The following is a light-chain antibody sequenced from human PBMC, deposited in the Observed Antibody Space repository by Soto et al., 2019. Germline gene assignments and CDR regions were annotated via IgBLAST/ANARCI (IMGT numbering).Light chain of an antibody. V-gene: IGLV2-14*01. Sequence: QSALTQPASVSGSPGQSITISCTGTSSDVGAYNYVSWYQQHPGKAPKLMIYDVSSRPSGVSNRFSGSKSGNTASLTISGLQAEDEADYYCCSYTSSSTGVFGGGTKLTVL. CDR1: SSDVGAYNY. CDR3: CSYTSSSTGV. J-gene: IGLJ3*02. CDR2: DVS.